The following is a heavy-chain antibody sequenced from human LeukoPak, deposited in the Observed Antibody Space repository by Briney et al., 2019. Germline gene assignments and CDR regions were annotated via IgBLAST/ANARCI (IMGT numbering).Heavy chain of an antibody. J-gene: IGHJ4*02. CDR2: IYPGDPNI. CDR1: GYSFSTYW. CDR3: ARRSFGVLNYFDY. V-gene: IGHV5-51*01. Sequence: GESLKISCTASGYSFSTYWIGWVRQMPGEGLEWMGIIYPGDPNIRYRPSFQGQVTISADKTISTAYLQWSSLKASDTAMYYCARRSFGVLNYFDYWGQGTLVTVSS. D-gene: IGHD3-3*01.